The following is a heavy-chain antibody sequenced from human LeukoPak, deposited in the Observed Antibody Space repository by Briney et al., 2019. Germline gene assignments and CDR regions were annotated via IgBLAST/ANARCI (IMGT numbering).Heavy chain of an antibody. Sequence: SETLSLTCAVSGDSFSSHYWTWIRQPPGKGLEWIGYISYIGSTNYNPSLKSRVTISIDTSKNQFSLKLTSVTAADTAVYYCARDLVTVTKGFDIWGQGTMVSVSP. D-gene: IGHD4-17*01. CDR1: GDSFSSHY. CDR3: ARDLVTVTKGFDI. CDR2: ISYIGST. J-gene: IGHJ3*02. V-gene: IGHV4-59*11.